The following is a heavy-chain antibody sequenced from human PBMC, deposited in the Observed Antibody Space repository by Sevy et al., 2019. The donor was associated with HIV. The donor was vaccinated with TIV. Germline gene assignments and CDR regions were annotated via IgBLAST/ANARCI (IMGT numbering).Heavy chain of an antibody. CDR3: AKVLPKGGAFDI. CDR1: GFTFSSYA. Sequence: GGSLRLSCAASGFTFSSYAMSWVRQAPGKGLEWVSAISGSGGSTYHADSWKGRFTISRDNSKNTLYLQMNSLRAEDTAVYYCAKVLPKGGAFDIWGQGTMVTVSS. V-gene: IGHV3-23*01. D-gene: IGHD3-16*01. CDR2: ISGSGGST. J-gene: IGHJ3*02.